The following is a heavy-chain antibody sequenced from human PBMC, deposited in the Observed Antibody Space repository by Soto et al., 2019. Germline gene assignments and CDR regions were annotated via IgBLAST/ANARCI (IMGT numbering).Heavy chain of an antibody. CDR3: AISTGGFGGLFVVPSDY. CDR2: INSGGTVA. D-gene: IGHD3-16*01. V-gene: IGHV3-23*01. J-gene: IGHJ4*02. CDR1: GFTYDSYA. Sequence: VQLLESGGGLVQPGGSLRLSCAASGFTYDSYAMSWVRQAPGKGLEWVSGINSGGTVAHYADSVKGRFAISRDNSKNTLSLEMNSLSADDTGLYYCAISTGGFGGLFVVPSDYWGQGTLVTVSS.